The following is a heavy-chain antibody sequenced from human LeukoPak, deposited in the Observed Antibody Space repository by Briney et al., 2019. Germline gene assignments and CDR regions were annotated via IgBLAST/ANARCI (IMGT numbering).Heavy chain of an antibody. V-gene: IGHV1-8*03. J-gene: IGHJ4*02. CDR1: GSTFTDYY. CDR3: ARALGYCSGGSCYSGY. CDR2: MNPNSGNT. Sequence: ASVKVSCKASGSTFTDYYMHWVRQATGQGLEWMGWMNPNSGNTGYAQKFQGRVTITRNTSISTAYMELSSLRSEDTAVYYCARALGYCSGGSCYSGYWGQGTLVTVSS. D-gene: IGHD2-15*01.